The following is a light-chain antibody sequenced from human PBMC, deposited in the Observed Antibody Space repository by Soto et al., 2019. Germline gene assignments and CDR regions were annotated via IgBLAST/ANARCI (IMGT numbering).Light chain of an antibody. CDR2: DAS. CDR3: LQYSSHSWT. V-gene: IGKV1-5*01. Sequence: IQMTQSPSTLSPSVGDRVTITCRASRSISDWLAWYQQKPGKAPKLLIFDASSLKSGVPSRFSGSGSGTEFTLTISGLQPDDVATYYCLQYSSHSWTFGQGTKVEIK. J-gene: IGKJ1*01. CDR1: RSISDW.